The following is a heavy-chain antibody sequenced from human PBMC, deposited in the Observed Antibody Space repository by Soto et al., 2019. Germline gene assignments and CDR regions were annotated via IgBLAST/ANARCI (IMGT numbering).Heavy chain of an antibody. J-gene: IGHJ6*02. CDR3: AREKYCSSTSCPTPYYYYYGMDV. V-gene: IGHV1-18*01. Sequence: ASVKVSCKASGYTYTSYGISWVRQAPGQGLEWMGWISAYNGNTNYAQKLQGRVTMTTDTSTSTAHMELRSLRSDDTAVYYCAREKYCSSTSCPTPYYYYYGMDVWGQGTTVTVSS. CDR2: ISAYNGNT. D-gene: IGHD2-2*01. CDR1: GYTYTSYG.